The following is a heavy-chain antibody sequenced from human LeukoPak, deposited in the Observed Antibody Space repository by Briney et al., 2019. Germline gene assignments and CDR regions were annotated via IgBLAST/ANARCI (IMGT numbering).Heavy chain of an antibody. V-gene: IGHV1-46*01. CDR2: INPSGGST. Sequence: ASVTVSCKASGYTFTSYYMHWVRQAPGQGLEWMGIINPSGGSTSYAQKFQGRVTMTRDTSTSTVYMELSSLRSEDTAVYYCARDPPPRVEAAPNWYFDLWGRGTLVTVSS. CDR1: GYTFTSYY. CDR3: ARDPPPRVEAAPNWYFDL. D-gene: IGHD5-24*01. J-gene: IGHJ2*01.